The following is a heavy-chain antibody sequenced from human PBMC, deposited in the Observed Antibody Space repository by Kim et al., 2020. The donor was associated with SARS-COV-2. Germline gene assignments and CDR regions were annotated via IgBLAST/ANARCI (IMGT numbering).Heavy chain of an antibody. Sequence: SETLSLTCTVSGDSINRGSYFWNWIRQPAGKGLEWIGRILTGGSTTYSPSLRSRVTISLDTSTNQFSLKLNSVTAADAAIYYCARNPGVWGQGTLVTVSS. J-gene: IGHJ1*01. CDR1: GDSINRGSYF. CDR3: ARNPGV. V-gene: IGHV4-61*02. CDR2: ILTGGST.